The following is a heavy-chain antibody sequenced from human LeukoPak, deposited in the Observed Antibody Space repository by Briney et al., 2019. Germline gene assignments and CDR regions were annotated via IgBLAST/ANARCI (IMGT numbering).Heavy chain of an antibody. CDR2: IYPGDSDT. CDR1: GYSFTSYW. Sequence: GESLKISCKGSGYSFTSYWIGWVRQMPVKGLEWMGIIYPGDSDTRYSPPFQGQVTISADKSISTAYLQWSSLRSEDTAVYYCARISYCGGDCYPNYFDYWGQGTLVTVSS. J-gene: IGHJ4*02. D-gene: IGHD2-21*02. CDR3: ARISYCGGDCYPNYFDY. V-gene: IGHV5-51*01.